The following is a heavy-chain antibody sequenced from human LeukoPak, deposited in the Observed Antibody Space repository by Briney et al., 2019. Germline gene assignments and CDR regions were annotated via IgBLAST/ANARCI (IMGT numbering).Heavy chain of an antibody. J-gene: IGHJ4*02. CDR1: GGSISSYY. CDR3: ARHGANYYDSSGYYYFEF. D-gene: IGHD3-22*01. CDR2: IYTSGST. V-gene: IGHV4-4*07. Sequence: SETLSLTCTVSGGSISSYYWSWIRQPAGKGLEWIGRIYTSGSTNYNPSLKSRVTISVDTSKNQFSLRLSSVTAADTAVYYCARHGANYYDSSGYYYFEFWGQGTLVTVSS.